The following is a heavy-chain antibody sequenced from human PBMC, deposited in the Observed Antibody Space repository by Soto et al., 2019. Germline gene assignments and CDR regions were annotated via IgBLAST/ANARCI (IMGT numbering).Heavy chain of an antibody. V-gene: IGHV3-48*02. CDR1: GFTFSSYS. CDR2: ISSSSSTI. J-gene: IGHJ4*02. D-gene: IGHD3-16*02. CDR3: ARDPPVTFGGVIVLDL. Sequence: GGFLRLSCAASGFTFSSYSMNWVRQAPGKGLEWVSYISSSSSTIYYADSVKGRFTISRDNAKNSLYLQMNSLRDEDTAVYYCARDPPVTFGGVIVLDLWGQGTLVTVSS.